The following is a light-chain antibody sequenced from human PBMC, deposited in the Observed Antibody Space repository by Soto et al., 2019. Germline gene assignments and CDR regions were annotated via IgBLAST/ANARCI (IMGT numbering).Light chain of an antibody. CDR2: GAS. CDR3: QQYNTWPIT. J-gene: IGKJ5*01. Sequence: EIVLTQSPGTLSLSPGERATLSCRASQSVGSNLAWYQQRPGQAPRLLIYGASTRATGTPARFSGSGSGTRFTLSISSLQSEDFVVYYCQQYNTWPITFGQGTRLEI. CDR1: QSVGSN. V-gene: IGKV3D-15*01.